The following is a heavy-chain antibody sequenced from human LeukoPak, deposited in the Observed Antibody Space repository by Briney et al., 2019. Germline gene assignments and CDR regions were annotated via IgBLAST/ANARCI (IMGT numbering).Heavy chain of an antibody. Sequence: ASVTVSCRPSGYPFISHGFSWVRQAPGQGLEWMGWVTPHNGAANYAQNFQGRVTMTTDTSTSTAYMELRSLRSDDTATYYCATGPGYSSGWYSYWGQGTLVTVSS. CDR2: VTPHNGAA. J-gene: IGHJ4*02. CDR1: GYPFISHG. V-gene: IGHV1-18*01. D-gene: IGHD6-19*01. CDR3: ATGPGYSSGWYSY.